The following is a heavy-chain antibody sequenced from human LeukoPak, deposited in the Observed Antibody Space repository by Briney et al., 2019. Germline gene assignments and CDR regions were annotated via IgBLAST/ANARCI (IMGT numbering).Heavy chain of an antibody. CDR1: GFTFSSYW. V-gene: IGHV3-74*01. CDR3: AAGTGTVGVDAFDI. CDR2: INSDGSST. J-gene: IGHJ3*02. D-gene: IGHD1-26*01. Sequence: GGSLRLSCAASGFTFSSYWMHWVRQAPGKGLVWVSRINSDGSSTSYADSVKGRFTISRDNAKNTLYLQMNSLRAEDTAVYYCAAGTGTVGVDAFDIWGQGTMVTVSS.